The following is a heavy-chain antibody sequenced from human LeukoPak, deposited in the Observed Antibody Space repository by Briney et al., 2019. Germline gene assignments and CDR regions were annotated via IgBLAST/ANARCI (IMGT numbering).Heavy chain of an antibody. CDR1: GFTFNNYV. D-gene: IGHD2-15*01. V-gene: IGHV3-23*01. CDR3: ASTPNGVAAIYFDY. J-gene: IGHJ4*02. Sequence: AGGSLRLSCEASGFTFNNYVMTWVRQAPGKGLEWVSSISASAAMTYYADSVKGRFTISRDNAKNTLYLQMNSLRAGDTAVYYCASTPNGVAAIYFDYWGQGTLVTVSS. CDR2: ISASAAMT.